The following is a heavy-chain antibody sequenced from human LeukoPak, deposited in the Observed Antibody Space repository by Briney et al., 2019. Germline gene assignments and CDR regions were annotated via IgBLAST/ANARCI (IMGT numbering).Heavy chain of an antibody. CDR2: IYHSGST. V-gene: IGHV4-39*01. CDR1: GGSISSSNYY. CDR3: GIQMVYAFDY. J-gene: IGHJ4*02. Sequence: SETLSLTCTVSGGSISSSNYYWGWIRQPPGKGLEWIGSIYHSGSTYYNSSLKGRVTISVDTSKNQFSLKLSSVTAADTAVYYCGIQMVYAFDYWGQGTLVTVSS. D-gene: IGHD2-8*01.